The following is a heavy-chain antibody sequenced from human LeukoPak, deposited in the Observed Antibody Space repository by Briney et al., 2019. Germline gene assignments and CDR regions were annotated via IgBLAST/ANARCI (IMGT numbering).Heavy chain of an antibody. V-gene: IGHV4-39*01. CDR3: ARHERFGEFDY. CDR1: GGSISSSGYY. Sequence: PSETLSLTCTVSGGSISSSGYYWGWIRQPPGKGLEWIGSIYYSGSTYYNPSLKSRVTISVDTSKNQFSLKLSSVTAADTAVYYCARHERFGEFDYWGQGTLVTVSS. D-gene: IGHD3-10*01. CDR2: IYYSGST. J-gene: IGHJ4*02.